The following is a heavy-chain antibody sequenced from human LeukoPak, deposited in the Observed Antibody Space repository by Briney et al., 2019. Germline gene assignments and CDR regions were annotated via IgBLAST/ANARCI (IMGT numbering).Heavy chain of an antibody. J-gene: IGHJ4*02. D-gene: IGHD1-26*01. CDR2: IYTSGST. Sequence: SETLSLTCTVSGGSNSSYYWSWIRQPAGKGLEWIGRIYTSGSTNYNPSLKSRVTMSVDTSNNQFSLKLNSVTAADTAVHYCARGPGAASQEAFDYWGQGTLVTVSS. CDR3: ARGPGAASQEAFDY. V-gene: IGHV4-4*07. CDR1: GGSNSSYY.